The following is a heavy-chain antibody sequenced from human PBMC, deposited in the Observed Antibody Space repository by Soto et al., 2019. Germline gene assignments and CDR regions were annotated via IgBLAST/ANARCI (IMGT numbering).Heavy chain of an antibody. CDR1: GFAFSSYA. J-gene: IGHJ5*02. Sequence: AGGSLRLSCAASGFAFSSYAMSWVRQAPGKGLEWVSAISGSGGSTYYADSVKGRFTISRDNSKNTLYLQMNSLRAEDTAVYYCAKGSSSPPNWFDPWGQGTLVTVSS. CDR2: ISGSGGST. CDR3: AKGSSSPPNWFDP. V-gene: IGHV3-23*01. D-gene: IGHD6-6*01.